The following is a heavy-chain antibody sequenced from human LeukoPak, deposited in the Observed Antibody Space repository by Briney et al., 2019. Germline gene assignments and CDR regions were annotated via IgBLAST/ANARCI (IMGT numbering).Heavy chain of an antibody. Sequence: HAGGSLRLSCAASGFTCSSYWMSWVRQAPGKGLEWVANIKQDGSEKYYVDSVKGRFTISRDNAKNSLYLQMNSLRVEDTAVYYCARLRSGDAFDIWGQGTMVTVSS. J-gene: IGHJ3*02. CDR3: ARLRSGDAFDI. D-gene: IGHD2-15*01. CDR1: GFTCSSYW. CDR2: IKQDGSEK. V-gene: IGHV3-7*01.